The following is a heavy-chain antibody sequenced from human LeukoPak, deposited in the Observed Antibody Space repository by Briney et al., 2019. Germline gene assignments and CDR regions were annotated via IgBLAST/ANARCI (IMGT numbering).Heavy chain of an antibody. Sequence: PSETLSLPCAVYGGSFSGYYWSWIRQSPGKGLEWIGELNQSGITNYNPSLKTRVTISVDTSKNQLSLKLRSLTAADTAVYYCARDDRRYCSCGACYSRDYWGQGTLVTVSS. CDR1: GGSFSGYY. CDR2: LNQSGIT. J-gene: IGHJ4*02. D-gene: IGHD2-15*01. CDR3: ARDDRRYCSCGACYSRDY. V-gene: IGHV4-34*01.